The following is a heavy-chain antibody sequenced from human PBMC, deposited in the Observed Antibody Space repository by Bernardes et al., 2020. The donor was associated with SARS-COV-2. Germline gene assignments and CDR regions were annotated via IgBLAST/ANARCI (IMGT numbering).Heavy chain of an antibody. D-gene: IGHD3-10*01. V-gene: IGHV4-34*12. J-gene: IGHJ4*02. Sequence: SEPLSLTCAVYGGSFSGYYWSWIRQPPGKGLEWIGEIIHGGSSNYNPSLKSRVTISVDMSKAQLSLKLSSVTAADTAVYYCAVAPPYYYGAGSYYNWGQGTLVTVSS. CDR2: IIHGGSS. CDR1: GGSFSGYY. CDR3: AVAPPYYYGAGSYYN.